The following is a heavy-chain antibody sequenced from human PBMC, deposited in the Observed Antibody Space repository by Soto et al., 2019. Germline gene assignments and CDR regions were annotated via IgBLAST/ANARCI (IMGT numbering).Heavy chain of an antibody. CDR3: ARAYCGGDCSYGMDV. Sequence: GASVKVSCKASGGTFSSYAISWVRQAPGQGLEWMGGIIPIFGTANYAQKFQGRVTITADESTSTAYMELSSLRSEDTAVYYCARAYCGGDCSYGMDVWGQGTTVTVSS. D-gene: IGHD2-21*01. V-gene: IGHV1-69*13. J-gene: IGHJ6*02. CDR2: IIPIFGTA. CDR1: GGTFSSYA.